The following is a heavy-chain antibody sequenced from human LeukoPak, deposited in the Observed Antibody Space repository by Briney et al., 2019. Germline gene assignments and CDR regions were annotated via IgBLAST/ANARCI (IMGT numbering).Heavy chain of an antibody. D-gene: IGHD3-22*01. V-gene: IGHV4-61*02. CDR2: IYTSGST. CDR1: GGSISSGSYY. CDR3: ARKYGTITMTHFDI. Sequence: PSQTLSLTCTVSGGSISSGSYYWSWIRQPAGKGLEWIGRIYTSGSTNYNPSLKSRVTISVDTSKNQFSLKLSSVTAADTAVYYGARKYGTITMTHFDICGQGTMVTVSS. J-gene: IGHJ3*02.